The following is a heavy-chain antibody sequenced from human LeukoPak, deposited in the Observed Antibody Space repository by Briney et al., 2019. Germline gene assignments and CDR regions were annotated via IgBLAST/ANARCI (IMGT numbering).Heavy chain of an antibody. Sequence: GGSLRLSCAASGYTFSSYAMSWVRQAPGEGLEWVSAIKGNGGRTHYADTVKGRFTTSRDTAQNTQYMQMNSLRAEDTAPYYCARDMVIAAAGNFFHYYYGMDVWGQGTTVTVSS. CDR1: GYTFSSYA. CDR2: IKGNGGRT. D-gene: IGHD6-13*01. V-gene: IGHV3-23*01. J-gene: IGHJ6*02. CDR3: ARDMVIAAAGNFFHYYYGMDV.